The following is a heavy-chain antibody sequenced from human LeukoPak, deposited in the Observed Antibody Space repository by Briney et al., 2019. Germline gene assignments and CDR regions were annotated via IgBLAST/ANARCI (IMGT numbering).Heavy chain of an antibody. CDR3: ARATPTYCGGDCYSHYFDY. D-gene: IGHD2-21*01. V-gene: IGHV4-59*01. CDR2: IYYSGST. Sequence: TSETLSLTCTVSGGSISSYYWSWIRQPPGKGLEWIGYIYYSGSTNYNPSLKSRVTISVDTSKNQFSLKLSSVTAADTAVYYCARATPTYCGGDCYSHYFDYWGQGTLVTVSS. J-gene: IGHJ4*02. CDR1: GGSISSYY.